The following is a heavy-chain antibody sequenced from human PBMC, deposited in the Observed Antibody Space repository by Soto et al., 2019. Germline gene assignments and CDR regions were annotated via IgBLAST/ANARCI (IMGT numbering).Heavy chain of an antibody. CDR3: AHRPWGLLYDSSGYSPYFDY. J-gene: IGHJ4*02. CDR1: GFSLSTSGVG. CDR2: IYWNDDK. D-gene: IGHD3-22*01. Sequence: SGPTLVNPTQTLTLTCTFSGFSLSTSGVGVGWIRQPPGKALEWLALIYWNDDKRYSPSLKSRLTITKDTSKNQVVLTMTNMDPVDTATYYCAHRPWGLLYDSSGYSPYFDYWGQGTLVTVSS. V-gene: IGHV2-5*01.